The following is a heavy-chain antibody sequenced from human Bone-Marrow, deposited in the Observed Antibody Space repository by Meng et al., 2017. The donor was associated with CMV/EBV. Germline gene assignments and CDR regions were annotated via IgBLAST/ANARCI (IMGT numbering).Heavy chain of an antibody. V-gene: IGHV1-18*01. CDR2: ISAYNGNT. CDR1: GYTFTSYG. D-gene: IGHD1-7*01. CDR3: ARVETGTTSFDY. J-gene: IGHJ4*02. Sequence: SCNASGYTFTSYGISWVRQAPGQGLEWMGWISAYNGNTNYAQKLQGRVTMTTDTSTSTAYMELRSLRSDDTAVYYCARVETGTTSFDYWGQGTLVTVSS.